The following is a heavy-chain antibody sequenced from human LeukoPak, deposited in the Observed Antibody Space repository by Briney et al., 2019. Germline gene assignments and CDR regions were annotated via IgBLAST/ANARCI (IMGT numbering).Heavy chain of an antibody. J-gene: IGHJ4*02. CDR3: ARGSGYYTFADY. CDR1: GVSIRSHY. D-gene: IGHD3-3*01. CDR2: IYYSGST. V-gene: IGHV4-59*11. Sequence: SETLSLTCSVSGVSIRSHYWSWLRQPPGKGLEWIGYIYYSGSTNYNPSLKSRATISVDTSKNQFSLKLSSVTAADTAVYYCARGSGYYTFADYWGQGTLVTVSS.